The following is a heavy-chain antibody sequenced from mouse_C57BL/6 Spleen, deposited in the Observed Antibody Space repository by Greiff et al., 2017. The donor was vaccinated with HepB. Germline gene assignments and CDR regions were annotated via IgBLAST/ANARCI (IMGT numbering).Heavy chain of an antibody. D-gene: IGHD1-1*01. V-gene: IGHV1-52*01. CDR3: ARSLYYGSSYYFDY. J-gene: IGHJ2*01. CDR1: GYTFTSYW. Sequence: VQLQQSGAELVRPGSSVKLSCKASGYTFTSYWMHWVKQRPIQGLEWIGNIDPSDSETHYNQKFKDKATLTVDKSSSTAYMQLSSLTSEDSAVYYCARSLYYGSSYYFDYWGQGTTLTVSS. CDR2: IDPSDSET.